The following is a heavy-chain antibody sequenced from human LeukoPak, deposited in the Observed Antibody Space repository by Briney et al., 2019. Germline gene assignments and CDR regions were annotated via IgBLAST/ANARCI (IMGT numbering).Heavy chain of an antibody. Sequence: GGSLRLSCAASVFTFGDTWMNWVRQVPGQGLEWVANIKQDGSEKFYVASVKGRFTISRDNGKSSLYLQMNSLRAEDPALYYCATSYDMGWLIGYWGQGTLVTVSS. CDR2: IKQDGSEK. D-gene: IGHD3/OR15-3a*01. CDR1: VFTFGDTW. CDR3: ATSYDMGWLIGY. V-gene: IGHV3-7*03. J-gene: IGHJ4*02.